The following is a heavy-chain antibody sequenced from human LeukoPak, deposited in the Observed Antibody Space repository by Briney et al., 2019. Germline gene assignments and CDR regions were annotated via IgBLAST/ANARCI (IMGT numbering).Heavy chain of an antibody. CDR1: GVTFSSYG. CDR3: ARDRSYYDSSGYPDAFDI. Sequence: RGSLRPSCAASGVTFSSYGMSWVRQAPGKGLEWVAGISGSGGSTYYANSVKGRLTISRDNAKNSRYVQMDSLRAEGTAVYYCARDRSYYDSSGYPDAFDIWGQGTMVSVSS. D-gene: IGHD3-22*01. J-gene: IGHJ3*02. CDR2: ISGSGGST. V-gene: IGHV3-23*01.